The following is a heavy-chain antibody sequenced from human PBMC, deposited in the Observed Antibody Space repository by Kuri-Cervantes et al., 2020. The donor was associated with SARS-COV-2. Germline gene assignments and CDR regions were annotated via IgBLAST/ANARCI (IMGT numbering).Heavy chain of an antibody. D-gene: IGHD3-10*01. J-gene: IGHJ4*02. CDR1: TLTFSDYA. Sequence: GGSLRLSCTASTLTFSDYAMSWVRQAPGKGLEWVSTISGSSDYTYYAESVDYAESVEGRFTISRDISKKTLYLQMHRLRAEDTAVYYCAKRFVVPTNGTDHFDYWGQGTLVTVSS. CDR2: ISGSSDYT. CDR3: AKRFVVPTNGTDHFDY. V-gene: IGHV3-23*01.